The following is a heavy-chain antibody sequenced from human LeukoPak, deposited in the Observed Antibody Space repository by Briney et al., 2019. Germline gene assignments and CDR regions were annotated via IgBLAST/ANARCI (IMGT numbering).Heavy chain of an antibody. V-gene: IGHV5-51*01. Sequence: GESLKISCKGSGYSFTSYWIGWVRQTPGKGLEWMGIIYPGDSDTRYSPSFQGQVTISADKSISTAYLQWSSLKASDTAMYYCARRYSGSYRYMDVWGKGTTVTVSS. CDR3: ARRYSGSYRYMDV. J-gene: IGHJ6*03. CDR2: IYPGDSDT. D-gene: IGHD1-26*01. CDR1: GYSFTSYW.